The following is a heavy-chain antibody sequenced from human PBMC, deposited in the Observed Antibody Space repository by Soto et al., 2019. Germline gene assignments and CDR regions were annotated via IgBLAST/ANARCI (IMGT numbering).Heavy chain of an antibody. D-gene: IGHD1-26*01. V-gene: IGHV1-18*01. J-gene: IGHJ6*02. CDR1: GYTFTRYG. CDR2: ISGYNGDT. Sequence: QVQLVQSGGEVKKPGASVKVSCKTSGYTFTRYGISWVRQAPGQGLEWMGWISGYNGDTNYAQKFQDRVTMTIDTSTTTVYMELRSLTSDDTAVYYCAKNGQLPYNYYGMDVWGQGTTVTVSS. CDR3: AKNGQLPYNYYGMDV.